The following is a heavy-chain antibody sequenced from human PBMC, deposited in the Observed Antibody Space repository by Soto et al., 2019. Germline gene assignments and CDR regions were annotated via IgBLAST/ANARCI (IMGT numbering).Heavy chain of an antibody. CDR1: SGSISSYY. CDR3: ASLGYSSGPGTYYFDY. D-gene: IGHD6-19*01. CDR2: IYYSGST. V-gene: IGHV4-59*08. Sequence: PSDTLSLTCTVSSGSISSYYWSWIRQPPGKGLEWIGYIYYSGSTNYNPSLKSRVTISVDTSKNQFSLKLSSVTAADTAVYYCASLGYSSGPGTYYFDYWGQGTLVTVSS. J-gene: IGHJ4*02.